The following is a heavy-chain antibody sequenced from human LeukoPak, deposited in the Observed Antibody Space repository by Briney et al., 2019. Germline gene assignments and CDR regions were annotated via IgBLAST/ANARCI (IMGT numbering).Heavy chain of an antibody. CDR3: ARGYCTGGVCYWDYYYMDV. D-gene: IGHD2-8*02. J-gene: IGHJ6*03. Sequence: GGSLRLSCAASGFTFSSYWMHWVRQAPGKGLVWVSRINSDGSSTSYADSVKGRFTISRDNAKNTLYLQMNSLRAEDTAVYYCARGYCTGGVCYWDYYYMDVWGKGTTVTVS. V-gene: IGHV3-74*01. CDR1: GFTFSSYW. CDR2: INSDGSST.